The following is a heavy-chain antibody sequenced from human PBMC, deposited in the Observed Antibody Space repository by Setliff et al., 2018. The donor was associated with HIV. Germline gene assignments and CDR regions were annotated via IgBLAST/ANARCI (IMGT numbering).Heavy chain of an antibody. V-gene: IGHV3-23*01. J-gene: IGHJ4*02. Sequence: PGGSLRLSCAASGFTFSNYVMGWVRQTPGKGLEWVSVISSSGGRTYHADSVKGRFTISRDNSKNTLYLQMSSLRVEDTAVYYCVKVSRGTVVRGVILVGYFDYWGQGTLVTVSS. D-gene: IGHD3-10*02. CDR2: ISSSGGRT. CDR1: GFTFSNYV. CDR3: VKVSRGTVVRGVILVGYFDY.